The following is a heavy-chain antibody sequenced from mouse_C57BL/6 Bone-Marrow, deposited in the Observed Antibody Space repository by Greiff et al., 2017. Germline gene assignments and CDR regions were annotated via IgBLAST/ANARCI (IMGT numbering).Heavy chain of an antibody. CDR1: GYTFTSYW. J-gene: IGHJ2*01. Sequence: QVQLQQPGAELVKPGASVKPSCKASGYTFTSYWMQWVKQRPGQGLEWIGEIDPSDSYTNYNQKFKGKATLTVDTSSSTAYMQLSSLTSEDSAVYYCARSGGTGFDYWGQGTTLTVSS. CDR2: IDPSDSYT. D-gene: IGHD3-1*01. V-gene: IGHV1-50*01. CDR3: ARSGGTGFDY.